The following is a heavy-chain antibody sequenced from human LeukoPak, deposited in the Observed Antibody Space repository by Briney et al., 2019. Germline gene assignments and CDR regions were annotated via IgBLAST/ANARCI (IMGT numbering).Heavy chain of an antibody. CDR3: ARGPNYYDSSGYYFHYYYYYGMDV. D-gene: IGHD3-22*01. CDR2: IYSGGST. V-gene: IGHV3-66*01. J-gene: IGHJ6*02. CDR1: GFTFSSYA. Sequence: GGSLRLSCAASGFTFSSYAMTWVRQAPGKGLEWVSVIYSGGSTYYADSVKGRFTISRDNSKNTLYLQMNSLRAEDTAVYYCARGPNYYDSSGYYFHYYYYYGMDVWGQGTTVTVSS.